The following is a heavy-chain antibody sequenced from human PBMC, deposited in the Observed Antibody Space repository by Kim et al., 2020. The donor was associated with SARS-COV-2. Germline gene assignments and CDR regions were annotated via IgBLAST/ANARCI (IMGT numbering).Heavy chain of an antibody. CDR3: ARGRITIFGVVTEFDY. J-gene: IGHJ4*02. D-gene: IGHD3-3*01. V-gene: IGHV4-31*02. Sequence: LKSGVTISVDSSKIQFSLKLSSVTAADTAVYYCARGRITIFGVVTEFDYWGQGTLVTVSS.